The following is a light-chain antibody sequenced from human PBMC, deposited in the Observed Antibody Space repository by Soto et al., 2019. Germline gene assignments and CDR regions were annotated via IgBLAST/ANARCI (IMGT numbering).Light chain of an antibody. CDR2: EVS. J-gene: IGLJ1*01. CDR3: SSYAGTNTPYV. CDR1: SSDVGGYYY. V-gene: IGLV2-8*01. Sequence: QSALTQPPSASGSPGQSVTISCTGTSSDVGGYYYVSWYQQHPGKAPKLMIYEVSKRPSGVPERFSGSKSGNTASLTVSGLQAEDEADYYCSSYAGTNTPYVFGTGTKLTVL.